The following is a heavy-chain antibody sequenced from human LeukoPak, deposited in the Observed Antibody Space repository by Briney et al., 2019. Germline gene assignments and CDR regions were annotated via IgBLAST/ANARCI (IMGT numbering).Heavy chain of an antibody. Sequence: PGGSLRLSCAASGFTFSDYYMSWIRQAPRKGLEWVSYISSSGTTIYYADSVKGRFTISRDNAKNSLYLQMNSLRAEDTAVYYCAREILHYYGSGSGVDYWGQGTLVTVSS. CDR1: GFTFSDYY. CDR3: AREILHYYGSGSGVDY. D-gene: IGHD3-10*01. V-gene: IGHV3-11*04. CDR2: ISSSGTTI. J-gene: IGHJ4*02.